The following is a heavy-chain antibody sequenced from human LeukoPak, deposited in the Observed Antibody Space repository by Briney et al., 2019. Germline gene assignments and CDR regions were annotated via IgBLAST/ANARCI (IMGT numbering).Heavy chain of an antibody. CDR1: GFTFSSYG. V-gene: IGHV3-33*07. Sequence: TGGSLRLSCAASGFTFSSYGMYWVRQAPGKGLEWVAFIRYDGSNKYYAESVKGRFTISRDNAKNSLYLQMNSLRAEDTAVYYCTRSDCSGGGCYSVRAFDIWGQGTMVAVSS. D-gene: IGHD2-15*01. CDR2: IRYDGSNK. J-gene: IGHJ3*02. CDR3: TRSDCSGGGCYSVRAFDI.